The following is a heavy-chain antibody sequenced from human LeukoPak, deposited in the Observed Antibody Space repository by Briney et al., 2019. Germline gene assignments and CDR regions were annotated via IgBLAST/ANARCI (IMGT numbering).Heavy chain of an antibody. V-gene: IGHV4-39*01. D-gene: IGHD3-22*01. J-gene: IGHJ1*01. Sequence: SETLSVTCPVSGGSVARSGSYWGWIRQPPGKGLEWIGTIYYSGKTYYSPSLKSRVTMSVDTSNNQFSLNLRSVTAADTAVYYCARRRYYDGSGYLEWGQGTLVSVFS. CDR3: ARRRYYDGSGYLE. CDR1: GGSVARSGSY. CDR2: IYYSGKT.